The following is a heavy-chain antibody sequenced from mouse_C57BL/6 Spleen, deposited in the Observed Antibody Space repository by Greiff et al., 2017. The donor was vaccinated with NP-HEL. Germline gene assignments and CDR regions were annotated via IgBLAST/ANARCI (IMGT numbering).Heavy chain of an antibody. CDR3: ARSGGYGKDY. Sequence: QVQLKQPGAELVRPGSSVKLSCKASGYTFTSYWMHWVKQRPIQGLEWIGNIDPSDSETHYNQKFKDKATLTVDKSSSTAYMQLSSLTSEDSAVYYCARSGGYGKDYWGQGTTLTVSS. CDR2: IDPSDSET. J-gene: IGHJ2*01. D-gene: IGHD2-14*01. CDR1: GYTFTSYW. V-gene: IGHV1-52*01.